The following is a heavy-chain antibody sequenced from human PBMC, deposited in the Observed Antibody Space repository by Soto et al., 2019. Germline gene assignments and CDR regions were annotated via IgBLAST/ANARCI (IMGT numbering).Heavy chain of an antibody. CDR1: GFTFSGYD. V-gene: IGHV3-23*01. J-gene: IGHJ4*02. CDR3: AKESTVGSPGDYFDS. CDR2: IGVYANT. Sequence: LRLSCAASGFTFSGYDMNWIRQAPGKGLEWVSAIGVYANTYYADSVKGRFTISRDDSRNTVHLQLNSLRVDDTAVYYCAKESTVGSPGDYFDSWGQGTLVTVSS. D-gene: IGHD1-26*01.